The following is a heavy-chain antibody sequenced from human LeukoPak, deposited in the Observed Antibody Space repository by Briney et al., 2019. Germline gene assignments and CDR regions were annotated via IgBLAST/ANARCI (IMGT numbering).Heavy chain of an antibody. CDR3: AAFAAGVTPHNWFDP. V-gene: IGHV1-2*02. D-gene: IGHD3-10*01. CDR2: INPNNGGT. Sequence: ASVNVSCKGSGYTFIDYYMHWVRQAPGQGLEWMGWINPNNGGTNYARKFQGRVTMTRDTSISTAYMELSSLTSDDTAIYYCAAFAAGVTPHNWFDPRGQGTLVTVSS. CDR1: GYTFIDYY. J-gene: IGHJ5*02.